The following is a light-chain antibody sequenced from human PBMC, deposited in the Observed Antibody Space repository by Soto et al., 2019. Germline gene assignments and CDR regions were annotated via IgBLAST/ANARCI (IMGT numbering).Light chain of an antibody. Sequence: QSALTQPASVSGSPGQSITISCTGTSSDVGGYNYVSWYQQHPGKAPKLMIFEVSNRPSGISIRFSGSKSGNTASLTISGLQTVDEADYYCSSYTNNSPYVFGTGTKLTVL. V-gene: IGLV2-14*01. CDR2: EVS. J-gene: IGLJ1*01. CDR1: SSDVGGYNY. CDR3: SSYTNNSPYV.